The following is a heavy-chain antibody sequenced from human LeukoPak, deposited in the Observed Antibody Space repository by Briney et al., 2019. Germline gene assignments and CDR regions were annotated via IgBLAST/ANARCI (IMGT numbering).Heavy chain of an antibody. J-gene: IGHJ5*02. V-gene: IGHV4-59*01. D-gene: IGHD4-17*01. CDR3: ARYGVPGHKWFDP. Sequence: SETLSLTCTVSGGSISRYYWSWIRQPPGKGQEWICYIYYSGTTYYNPSLKSRVTISVDTSKNQFSLDLSSVTPADTAIYYCARYGVPGHKWFDPWGQGTLVTVSS. CDR1: GGSISRYY. CDR2: IYYSGTT.